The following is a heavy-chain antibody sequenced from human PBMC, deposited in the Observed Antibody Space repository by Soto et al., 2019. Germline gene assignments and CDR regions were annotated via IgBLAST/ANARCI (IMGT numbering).Heavy chain of an antibody. J-gene: IGHJ6*02. CDR1: GYTFTSYG. D-gene: IGHD3-3*01. V-gene: IGHV1-18*01. CDR3: ARLVSYYDFGSGYNPIYYGMDV. CDR2: ISAYNGNT. Sequence: ASVKVSCKASGYTFTSYGISWVRQAPGQGLEWMGWISAYNGNTNYAQKLQGRVTMTTDTSTSTAYMELRSLRSDDTAVYYCARLVSYYDFGSGYNPIYYGMDVWGQGPTVTVSS.